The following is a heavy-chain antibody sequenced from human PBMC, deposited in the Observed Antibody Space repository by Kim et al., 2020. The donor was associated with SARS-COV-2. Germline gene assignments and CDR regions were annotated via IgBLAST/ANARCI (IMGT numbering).Heavy chain of an antibody. CDR2: LSTDGSTT. CDR1: GFTLSSHW. J-gene: IGHJ3*02. D-gene: IGHD2-15*01. Sequence: GESLRLSCVVSGFTLSSHWMHWVRQVPGKGLVWVSRLSTDGSTTTYADSVKGRFSISRDNAKNTLYLQMNSLRAEDTAVYYCARGWAFDIWGQGTMVTVSS. V-gene: IGHV3-74*01. CDR3: ARGWAFDI.